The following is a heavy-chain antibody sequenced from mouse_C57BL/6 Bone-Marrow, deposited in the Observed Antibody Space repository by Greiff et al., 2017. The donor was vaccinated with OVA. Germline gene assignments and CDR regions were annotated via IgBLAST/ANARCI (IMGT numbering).Heavy chain of an antibody. CDR1: GYAFSSSW. Sequence: QVQLKESGPELVKPGASVKISCKASGYAFSSSWMNWVKQRPGKGLEWIGRIYPGDGDTNYNGKFKGKATLTADKSSSTAYMQLSSLTSEDSAVYFCARSWDTTVVATPDYWGQGTTLTVSS. D-gene: IGHD1-1*01. V-gene: IGHV1-82*01. CDR3: ARSWDTTVVATPDY. J-gene: IGHJ2*01. CDR2: IYPGDGDT.